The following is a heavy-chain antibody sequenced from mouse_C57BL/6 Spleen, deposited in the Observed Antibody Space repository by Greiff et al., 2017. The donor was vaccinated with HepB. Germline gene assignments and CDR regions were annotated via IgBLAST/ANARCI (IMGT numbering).Heavy chain of an antibody. J-gene: IGHJ4*01. CDR2: IDPSDSYT. Sequence: VQLQQSGAELVKPGASVKLSCKASGYTFTSYWMQWVKQRPGQGLEWIGEIDPSDSYTNYNQKFKGKATLTVDTSSSTAYMQLSSLTSEASAVYYCARMGYSNYVGAMDYWGQGTSVTVSS. CDR3: ARMGYSNYVGAMDY. D-gene: IGHD2-5*01. CDR1: GYTFTSYW. V-gene: IGHV1-50*01.